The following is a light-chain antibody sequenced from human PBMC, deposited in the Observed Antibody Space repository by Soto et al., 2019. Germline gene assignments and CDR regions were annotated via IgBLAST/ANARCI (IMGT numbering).Light chain of an antibody. CDR3: SSSTPVSPHVL. V-gene: IGLV2-14*03. J-gene: IGLJ3*02. Sequence: QSVLTQPASVSGSPGQSVTISCTGTTSDIGDYDYVSWYQQYPDKAPKLVIFDGSDRPSGLFTRFSGSKSGNTASLTISGLQAEDEADYYCSSSTPVSPHVLFGGGTKLTVL. CDR1: TSDIGDYDY. CDR2: DGS.